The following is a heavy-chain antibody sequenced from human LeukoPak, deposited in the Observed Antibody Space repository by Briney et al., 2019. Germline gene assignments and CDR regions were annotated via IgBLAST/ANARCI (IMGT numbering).Heavy chain of an antibody. CDR2: IYTSGST. CDR1: GGSISSYY. J-gene: IGHJ2*01. Sequence: PSETLSLTCTVSGGSISSYYWSWIRQPAGKGLEWIGRIYTSGSTNYNPSLKSRVTMSVDTSKNQFSLKLSSVTAADTAVYYCARDLHDYVWGSYRYGWYFDLWGRGTLVTVSS. V-gene: IGHV4-4*07. D-gene: IGHD3-16*02. CDR3: ARDLHDYVWGSYRYGWYFDL.